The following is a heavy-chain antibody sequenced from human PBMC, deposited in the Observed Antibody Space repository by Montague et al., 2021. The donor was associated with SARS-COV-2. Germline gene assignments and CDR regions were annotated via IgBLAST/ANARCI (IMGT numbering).Heavy chain of an antibody. CDR2: INHSGGT. J-gene: IGHJ4*02. V-gene: IGHV4-34*01. CDR1: GGSFSGHS. D-gene: IGHD3-22*01. Sequence: SETLSLTCAVYGGSFSGHSWTWIRQPPGKGLEWIGEINHSGGTNYNPSLKSRVPISVDTSKNQSSLKLNSLTAADTAVYYCARGLTDVTVILVFVGASLYGDYWGQGALVTVSS. CDR3: ARGLTDVTVILVFVGASLYGDY.